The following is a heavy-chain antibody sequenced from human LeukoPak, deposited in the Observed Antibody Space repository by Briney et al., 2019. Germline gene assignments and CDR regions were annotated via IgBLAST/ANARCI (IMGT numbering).Heavy chain of an antibody. CDR2: IYPGDSDT. J-gene: IGHJ4*02. D-gene: IGHD2-21*02. Sequence: GESLKISCKGSGYSFTTYWIGWVRQMPGKGLEWMGIIYPGDSDTRYSPSFQGQVTISADKSISTAHLQWSSLKASDTAMYYCARVVVVTAIPSYFDYWGQGTLVTVSS. CDR3: ARVVVVTAIPSYFDY. CDR1: GYSFTTYW. V-gene: IGHV5-51*01.